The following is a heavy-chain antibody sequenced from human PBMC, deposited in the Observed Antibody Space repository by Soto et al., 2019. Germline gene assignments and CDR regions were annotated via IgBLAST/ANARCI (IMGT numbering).Heavy chain of an antibody. CDR3: ARATAGSITCEHNWFDF. D-gene: IGHD2-21*02. CDR2: ISPNSGDT. V-gene: IGHV1-2*02. J-gene: IGHJ5*01. CDR1: GYTFTDYF. Sequence: QVQLVQSGAEVKKPGASVKVSCKASGYTFTDYFVHWVRQAPGQGLEWIGWISPNSGDTVYAQKLQGRVTVTSDTSISTAYMELSRLTSDDTAVYYCARATAGSITCEHNWFDFWGQGTLVTVSS.